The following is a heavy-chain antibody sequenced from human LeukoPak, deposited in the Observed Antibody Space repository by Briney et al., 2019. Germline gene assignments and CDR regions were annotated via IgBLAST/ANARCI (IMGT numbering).Heavy chain of an antibody. CDR1: GGSISSDY. D-gene: IGHD6-13*01. CDR3: ARGGPSSRYFDL. Sequence: SETLSLTCSVSGGSISSDYWSWIRQVPGKGLQWIAFISYSGSPDYNPSLKSRVTISIDTSKNQFSLKLTSVTAADTAVYYCARGGPSSRYFDLWGQGTLVTVSS. CDR2: ISYSGSP. V-gene: IGHV4-59*01. J-gene: IGHJ4*02.